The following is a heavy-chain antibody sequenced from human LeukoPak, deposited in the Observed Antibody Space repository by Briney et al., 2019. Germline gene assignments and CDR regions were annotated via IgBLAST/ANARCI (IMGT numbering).Heavy chain of an antibody. CDR3: ARLAEARWFDP. Sequence: SETLSLTCTVSGGSINNFYWSWIRQPAGMGLEWIGRISATGSTNYNPSLKSRVTISVDTSKNQFSLKLSSVTAADTAVYYCARLAEARWFDPWGQGTLVTVSS. V-gene: IGHV4-4*07. J-gene: IGHJ5*02. CDR2: ISATGST. CDR1: GGSINNFY.